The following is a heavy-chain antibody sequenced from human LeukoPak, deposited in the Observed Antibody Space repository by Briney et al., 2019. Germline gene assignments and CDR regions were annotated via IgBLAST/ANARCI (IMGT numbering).Heavy chain of an antibody. V-gene: IGHV1-2*02. D-gene: IGHD3-22*01. J-gene: IGHJ4*02. CDR1: GYTFTGYY. Sequence: GASVKVSCKASGYTFTGYYMHWVRQAPGQGLEWTGWINPNSGGTNYAQKFQGRVTMTRDTSVSTAYMELSRLRSDDTAVYYCASTSKVVVTYYFDYWGQGTLVTVSS. CDR3: ASTSKVVVTYYFDY. CDR2: INPNSGGT.